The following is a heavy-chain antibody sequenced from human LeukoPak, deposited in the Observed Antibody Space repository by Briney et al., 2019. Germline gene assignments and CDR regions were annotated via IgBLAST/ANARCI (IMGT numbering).Heavy chain of an antibody. J-gene: IGHJ4*02. D-gene: IGHD3-22*01. CDR3: AKDRDVSGYPYYFDY. Sequence: GGSLRLSCAASGFTFSNYGMHWVRQAPGKGLEWVAVIWDGESNKYYADSVKGRFTISRDNSKNTLYLQTNSLGAEDTAVYYCAKDRDVSGYPYYFDYWGQGSLVTVSS. CDR2: IWDGESNK. V-gene: IGHV3-30*02. CDR1: GFTFSNYG.